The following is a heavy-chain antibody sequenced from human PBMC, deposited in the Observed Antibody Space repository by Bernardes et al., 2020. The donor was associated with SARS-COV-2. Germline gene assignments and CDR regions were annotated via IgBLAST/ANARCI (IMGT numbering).Heavy chain of an antibody. J-gene: IGHJ5*02. Sequence: WGSLRLSCTASGITLSNFFMTWVRQAPGKGLEWVSGITGSGGSTFYADSVKGRFTISRDNSKNTVYLLMDSLRAADTARYYCAPGRSLVAWGQGTLVTVSS. V-gene: IGHV3-23*01. CDR2: ITGSGGST. CDR3: APGRSLVA. D-gene: IGHD2-15*01. CDR1: GITLSNFF.